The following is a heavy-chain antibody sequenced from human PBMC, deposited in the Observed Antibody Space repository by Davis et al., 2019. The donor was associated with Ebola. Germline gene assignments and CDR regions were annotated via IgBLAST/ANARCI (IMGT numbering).Heavy chain of an antibody. CDR2: IIPILGIA. CDR3: SEQGFSGYTYFDS. CDR1: GYSFTSYW. V-gene: IGHV1-69*02. Sequence: KISCKGSGYSFTSYWISWVRQAPGQGLEWMGRIIPILGIANYAQKFQGRVTITADKSTVTAYLKLSSLTSEDTAVYYCSEQGFSGYTYFDSWGQGTLVTVSS. D-gene: IGHD5-12*01. J-gene: IGHJ4*02.